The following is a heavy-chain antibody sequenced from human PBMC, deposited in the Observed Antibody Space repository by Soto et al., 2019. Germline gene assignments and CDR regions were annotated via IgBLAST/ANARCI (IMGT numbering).Heavy chain of an antibody. CDR2: IHSSGST. D-gene: IGHD1-26*01. J-gene: IGHJ3*02. Sequence: SETQSLTCTLSGGDIASSSYYWDWIRQPPGKGLEWIGSIHSSGSTFFNPSLKSRLTISVDSSKNEFSLDLSSVTAADTAVYYCARSRISGGRGCCSDIWGQGTKVTVSS. V-gene: IGHV4-39*01. CDR3: ARSRISGGRGCCSDI. CDR1: GGDIASSSYY.